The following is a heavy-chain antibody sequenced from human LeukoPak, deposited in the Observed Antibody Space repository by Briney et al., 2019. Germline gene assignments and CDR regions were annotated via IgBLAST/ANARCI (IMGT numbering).Heavy chain of an antibody. CDR3: ARDDYGSNGASFYYGMDV. D-gene: IGHD4-23*01. J-gene: IGHJ6*02. V-gene: IGHV1-46*01. CDR1: GYTFTNYY. CDR2: VNPSGDRT. Sequence: GASVKVSCKASGYTFTNYYIHWVRQAPGQGLEWMGIVNPSGDRTNYAQKFRGRVTMTGDTSTSTVYMELTSLRSEDTAVYYCARDDYGSNGASFYYGMDVWGQGTTVTVSS.